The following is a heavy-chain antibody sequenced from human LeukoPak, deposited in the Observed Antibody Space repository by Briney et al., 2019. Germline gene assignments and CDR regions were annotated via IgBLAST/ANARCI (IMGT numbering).Heavy chain of an antibody. Sequence: GGSLRLSCAASGFSFSSYWMSWVRQAPGKGLEWIGFISGGTTEYAASVKGRFTISRDDSTSIAYLQMNSLTTEDTAVYYCSRGSGWLSVYWGQGTLVTVSS. CDR2: ISGGTT. V-gene: IGHV3-49*04. D-gene: IGHD6-19*01. CDR3: SRGSGWLSVY. CDR1: GFSFSSYW. J-gene: IGHJ4*02.